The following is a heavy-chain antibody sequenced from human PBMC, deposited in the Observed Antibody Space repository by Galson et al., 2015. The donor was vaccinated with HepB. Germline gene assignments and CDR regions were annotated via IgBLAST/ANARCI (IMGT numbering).Heavy chain of an antibody. CDR1: GFTFSSYG. V-gene: IGHV3-33*08. CDR3: ARGSRGWIWFGEFLFDY. Sequence: SLRLSCAASGFTFSSYGMHWVRQAPGKGLEWVAVIWYDGSNKYYADSVTGRFTISRDNSKNTLYLQMNSLRAEDTAVYYCARGSRGWIWFGEFLFDYWGQGTLVTVSS. CDR2: IWYDGSNK. J-gene: IGHJ4*02. D-gene: IGHD3-10*01.